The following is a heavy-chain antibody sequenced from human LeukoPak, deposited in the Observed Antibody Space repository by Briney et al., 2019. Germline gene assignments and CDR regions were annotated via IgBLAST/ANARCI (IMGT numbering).Heavy chain of an antibody. CDR2: ISSSSSTI. CDR3: ARGAYDFWSGYVYYYYYMDV. J-gene: IGHJ6*03. V-gene: IGHV3-48*01. CDR1: AFTFSSYS. Sequence: GGSLRLSCAASAFTFSSYSMNWVRQAPGKGLEWVSYISSSSSTIYYADSVKGRFTISRDNAKNSLYLQMNSLRAEDTAVYYCARGAYDFWSGYVYYYYYMDVWGKGTTVTVSS. D-gene: IGHD3-3*01.